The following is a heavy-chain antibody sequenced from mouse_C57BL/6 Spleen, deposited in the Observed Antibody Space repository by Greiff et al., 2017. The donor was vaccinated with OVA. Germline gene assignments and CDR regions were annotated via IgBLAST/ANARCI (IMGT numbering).Heavy chain of an antibody. CDR3: ARHSSGSSGDY. Sequence: EVMLVESGGDLVKPGGSLKLSCAASGFTFSSYGMSWVRQTPDKRLEWVATISSGGSYTYYPDSVKGRFTISRDNAKNTLYLQMSSLKSEDTAMYYCARHSSGSSGDYWGQGTTLTVSS. V-gene: IGHV5-6*01. CDR1: GFTFSSYG. D-gene: IGHD1-1*01. CDR2: ISSGGSYT. J-gene: IGHJ2*01.